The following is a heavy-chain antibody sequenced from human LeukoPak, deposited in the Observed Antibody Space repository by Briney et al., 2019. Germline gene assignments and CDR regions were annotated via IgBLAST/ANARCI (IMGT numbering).Heavy chain of an antibody. CDR2: IYYSGST. J-gene: IGHJ4*02. Sequence: KPSETLSLTCTVSGGSISSYYWSWIRQPPGKGLEWIGYIYYSGSTNYNPSLKSRVTISVDTSKNQFSLKLSSVTAADTAVYYCARATVLDYWGQGTLVTVSS. CDR3: ARATVLDY. D-gene: IGHD3-10*01. V-gene: IGHV4-59*12. CDR1: GGSISSYY.